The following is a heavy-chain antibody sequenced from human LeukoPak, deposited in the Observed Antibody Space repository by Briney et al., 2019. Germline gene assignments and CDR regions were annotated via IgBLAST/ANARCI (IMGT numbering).Heavy chain of an antibody. Sequence: SVKVSCKASGGTFSSYAISWVRQAPGQGLEWMGGIIPIFGTANYAQKFQGRVTITTDESTSTAYMELSSLRSEDTAVYYCARVVVAATHWFDPWGQRTLVTVSS. D-gene: IGHD2-15*01. CDR2: IIPIFGTA. J-gene: IGHJ5*02. CDR1: GGTFSSYA. CDR3: ARVVVAATHWFDP. V-gene: IGHV1-69*05.